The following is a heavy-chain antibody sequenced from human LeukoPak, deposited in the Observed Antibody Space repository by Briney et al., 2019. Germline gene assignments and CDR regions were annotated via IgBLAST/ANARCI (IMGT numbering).Heavy chain of an antibody. J-gene: IGHJ4*02. V-gene: IGHV1-2*02. D-gene: IGHD3-22*01. CDR3: ARVYDSSGYYPSGFDY. Sequence: GASVKVSCKASGYTFTGYYMDCVRQAPGQGLEWMGWINPNSGGTNYAQKFQGRVTMTRDTSISTAYMELSRLRSDDTAVYYCARVYDSSGYYPSGFDYWGQGTLVTVSS. CDR2: INPNSGGT. CDR1: GYTFTGYY.